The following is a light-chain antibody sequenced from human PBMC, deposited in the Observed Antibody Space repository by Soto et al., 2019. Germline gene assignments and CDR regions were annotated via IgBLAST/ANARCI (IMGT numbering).Light chain of an antibody. Sequence: EIVLTQSPSTLSLSPGESAHLSCRASQSVSSYLAWYQQKPGQAPRLLIYGGSSRATGTPDRFSISGSGRDFTLTISRLEPEDVAVYYCQQSVKSPWTFGQGTKVDI. J-gene: IGKJ1*01. CDR1: QSVSSY. CDR2: GGS. CDR3: QQSVKSPWT. V-gene: IGKV3-20*01.